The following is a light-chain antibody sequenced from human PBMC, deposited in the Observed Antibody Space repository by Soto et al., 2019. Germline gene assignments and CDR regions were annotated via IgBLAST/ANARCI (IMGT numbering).Light chain of an antibody. CDR3: AAWDDSLNGLV. J-gene: IGLJ1*01. V-gene: IGLV1-44*01. Sequence: QSVLTQPPSASGTPGQRVTISCSGSSSNIASNAVTWYQQFPGTAPKLLLYSNDQRPSGVPDRFSGSKSGTSASLAISGLHSEDEADYYCAAWDDSLNGLVLGTGTKLTVL. CDR2: SND. CDR1: SSNIASNA.